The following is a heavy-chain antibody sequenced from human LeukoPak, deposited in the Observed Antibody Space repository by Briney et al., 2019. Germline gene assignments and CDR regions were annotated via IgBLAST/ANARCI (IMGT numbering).Heavy chain of an antibody. CDR1: GFIVSSSY. V-gene: IGHV3-53*01. Sequence: GGSLRLSCAASGFIVSSSYMSWVRQTPGKGLEWVSTSERGGHTAYADSVKGRFTISRDVSENTIYLQMNSLRVEDTAVYYCAKGDTDCTCPGYWGQGTLVTVSS. J-gene: IGHJ4*02. D-gene: IGHD2-21*02. CDR2: SERGGHT. CDR3: AKGDTDCTCPGY.